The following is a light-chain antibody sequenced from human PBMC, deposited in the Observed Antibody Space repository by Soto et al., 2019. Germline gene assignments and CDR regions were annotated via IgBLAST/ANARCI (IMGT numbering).Light chain of an antibody. V-gene: IGKV1-5*03. J-gene: IGKJ1*01. CDR2: KAS. CDR3: QQYHTYWWT. Sequence: DIQMTQSPSTLSASVGDRVTITCRASQTIINWLAWYQQKPGKAPKLLIYKASTLEGEVPSRFSGSDSDKEFTLTINSLKPDDSATYYCQQYHTYWWTLGRGTKVDTK. CDR1: QTIINW.